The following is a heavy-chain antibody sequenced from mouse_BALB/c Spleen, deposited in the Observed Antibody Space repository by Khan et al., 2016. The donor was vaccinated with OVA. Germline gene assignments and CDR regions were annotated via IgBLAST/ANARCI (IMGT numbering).Heavy chain of an antibody. J-gene: IGHJ2*01. CDR1: GYSITSGYG. Sequence: VKLLESGPCPVKPSQSPSLTCTVTGYSITSGYGWNWIRQFPGNKLQWMGYISYSGSTNYNPSLKSRISITRDTSKNQFFLQLNSVTTEDTATYYCARTARIKYWGQGTTLTVAS. CDR3: ARTARIKY. D-gene: IGHD1-2*01. CDR2: ISYSGST. V-gene: IGHV3-2*02.